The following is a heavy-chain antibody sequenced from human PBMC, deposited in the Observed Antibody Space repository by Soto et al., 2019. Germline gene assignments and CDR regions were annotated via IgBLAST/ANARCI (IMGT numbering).Heavy chain of an antibody. CDR3: AREGITMVRGVIIPQPHNWFDP. J-gene: IGHJ5*02. CDR1: GGTFSSYA. Sequence: SVKVSCKASGGTFSSYAISWVRQAPGQGLEWMGGIIPIFGTANYAQKFQGRVTITADESTSTAYMELSSLRSEDTAVYYCAREGITMVRGVIIPQPHNWFDPWGQGTLVTVSS. V-gene: IGHV1-69*13. CDR2: IIPIFGTA. D-gene: IGHD3-10*01.